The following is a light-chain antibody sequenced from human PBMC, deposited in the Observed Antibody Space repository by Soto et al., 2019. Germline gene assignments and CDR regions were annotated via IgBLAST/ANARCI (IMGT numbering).Light chain of an antibody. J-gene: IGKJ3*01. CDR3: QQYNNWPVT. CDR2: GAS. V-gene: IGKV3-15*01. CDR1: QSVSRN. Sequence: EIVMTQSPATLSVSPGERATLSCRASQSVSRNLAWYQQKPGQAPRLIIYGASSRATGIPARFSGSGSGTEFTLTISSLQSEDFAVYCCQQYNNWPVTFGPGTKVDIK.